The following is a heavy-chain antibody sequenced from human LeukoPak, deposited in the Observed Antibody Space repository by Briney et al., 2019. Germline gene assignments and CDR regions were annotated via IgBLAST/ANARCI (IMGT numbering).Heavy chain of an antibody. CDR2: ISSSSSTI. CDR3: ARAGVIPSAFDI. CDR1: GFTFSSCS. D-gene: IGHD3-16*02. J-gene: IGHJ3*02. V-gene: IGHV3-48*01. Sequence: GGSLRLPCAASGFTFSSCSMNWVRQAPGKGLDWVSYISSSSSTIYYADSVKGRFTISRDNAKNSLYLQMNSLRAEDTAVYYCARAGVIPSAFDIWGQGTMVTVSS.